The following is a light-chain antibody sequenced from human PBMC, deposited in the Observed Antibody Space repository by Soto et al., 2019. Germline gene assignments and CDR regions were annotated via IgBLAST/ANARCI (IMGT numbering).Light chain of an antibody. Sequence: DVQMTPSPSTLSPSVVDIVKINFLSSHSFNPWLAWYQPKPGKAPKLLIYKTSILEGGVPSRFSGSGSGTEFTLTISSLQPEESATYYCQQYNSYPYTCGQGT. V-gene: IGKV1-5*03. CDR1: HSFNPW. J-gene: IGKJ2*01. CDR2: KTS. CDR3: QQYNSYPYT.